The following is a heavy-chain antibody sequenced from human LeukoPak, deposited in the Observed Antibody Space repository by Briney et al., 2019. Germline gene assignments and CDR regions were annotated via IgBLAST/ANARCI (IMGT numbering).Heavy chain of an antibody. J-gene: IGHJ5*02. CDR1: GGTFSSYA. CDR2: IIPIFGTA. Sequence: GASVKVSCKASGGTFSSYAISWVRQAPGQGLEWMGGIIPIFGTANYAQKFRGRVTITADKSTSTAYMELSSLRSEDTAVYYCARLQGIAAAGTWGQGTLVTVSS. D-gene: IGHD6-13*01. CDR3: ARLQGIAAAGT. V-gene: IGHV1-69*06.